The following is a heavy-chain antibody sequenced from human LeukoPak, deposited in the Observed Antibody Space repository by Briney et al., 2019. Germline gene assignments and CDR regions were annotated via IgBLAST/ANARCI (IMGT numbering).Heavy chain of an antibody. CDR3: AIHAGYSSIWFDFDY. J-gene: IGHJ4*02. D-gene: IGHD6-13*01. CDR2: IYYSGST. V-gene: IGHV4-39*01. CDR1: GASISGSSYY. Sequence: SETLSLTCTVSGASISGSSYYWGWIRQPPGKGLEWIGSIYYSGSTYYNPSLKSRVTISVDTSKNQFSLKLGSVTAADTAVYYCAIHAGYSSIWFDFDYWGQGTLVTVSS.